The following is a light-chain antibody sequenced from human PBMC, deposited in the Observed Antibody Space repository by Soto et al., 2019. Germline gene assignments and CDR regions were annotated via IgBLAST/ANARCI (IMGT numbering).Light chain of an antibody. Sequence: EIVLTQSPATLSLSPGERATLSCRASQSVSSYLAWYQQKPGQAPRLLIYDASNMAADIPARFSGSGSGTGFTPSTSSILAEDVAVYYCEQHYYWPPYTFGQGTKLEIK. CDR2: DAS. V-gene: IGKV3-11*01. J-gene: IGKJ2*01. CDR1: QSVSSY. CDR3: EQHYYWPPYT.